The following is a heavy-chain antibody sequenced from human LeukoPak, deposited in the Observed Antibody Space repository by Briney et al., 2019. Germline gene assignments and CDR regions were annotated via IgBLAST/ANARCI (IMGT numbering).Heavy chain of an antibody. CDR3: AKGAGGFSYYNWFDP. CDR2: INHSGST. Sequence: SETLSLTCAVYGGPFSGYYWSWIRQPPGKGLEWIGEINHSGSTNYNPSLKSRVTISVDTSKNQFSLNLSSVTAADTAIYYCAKGAGGFSYYNWFDPWGQGTLVTVSS. J-gene: IGHJ5*02. D-gene: IGHD5-18*01. V-gene: IGHV4-34*01. CDR1: GGPFSGYY.